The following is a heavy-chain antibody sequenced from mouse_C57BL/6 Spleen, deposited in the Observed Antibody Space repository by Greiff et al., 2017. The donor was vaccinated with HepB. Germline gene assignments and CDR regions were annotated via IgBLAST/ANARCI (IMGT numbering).Heavy chain of an antibody. J-gene: IGHJ1*03. V-gene: IGHV1-62-2*01. CDR2: FYPGSGSV. CDR1: GYTFTEYT. CDR3: ARHEDDDGNLYWYFDV. D-gene: IGHD2-1*01. Sequence: QVQLQESGAELVKPGASVKLSCKASGYTFTEYTIHWVKQRSGQGLEWIGWFYPGSGSVKYNEKFKDKATLTADKSSSTVYMELSRLTSEGSAVYFCARHEDDDGNLYWYFDVWGTGTTVTVSS.